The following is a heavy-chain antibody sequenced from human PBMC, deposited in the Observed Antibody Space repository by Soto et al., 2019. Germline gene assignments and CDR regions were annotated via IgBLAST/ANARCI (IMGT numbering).Heavy chain of an antibody. CDR1: GGSFSGYY. D-gene: IGHD2-15*01. CDR3: ARGRPGNCSGGSCYNLGPQHYYYYGMDV. Sequence: QVQLQQWGAGLLKPSETLSLTCAVYGGSFSGYYWSWIRQPPGKGLEWIGEINHSGSTNYNPSLKSRVTISVDTSKNQFSLKLSSVTAADTAVYYCARGRPGNCSGGSCYNLGPQHYYYYGMDVWGQGTTVTVSS. J-gene: IGHJ6*02. CDR2: INHSGST. V-gene: IGHV4-34*01.